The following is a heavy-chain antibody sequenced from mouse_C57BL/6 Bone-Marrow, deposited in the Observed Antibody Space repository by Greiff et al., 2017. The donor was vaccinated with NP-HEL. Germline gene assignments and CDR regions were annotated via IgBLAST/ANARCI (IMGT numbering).Heavy chain of an antibody. V-gene: IGHV1-54*01. CDR1: GYAFTNYL. D-gene: IGHD2-4*01. CDR2: INPGSGGT. Sequence: VQLQQSGAELVRPGTSVKVSCKASGYAFTNYLIEWVKQRPGQGLEWIGVINPGSGGTNYNEKFKGKATLTADKSSSTAYMQLSSLTSEDSAVYFCARGNYYDYDEGDFDYWGQGTTLTVSS. CDR3: ARGNYYDYDEGDFDY. J-gene: IGHJ2*01.